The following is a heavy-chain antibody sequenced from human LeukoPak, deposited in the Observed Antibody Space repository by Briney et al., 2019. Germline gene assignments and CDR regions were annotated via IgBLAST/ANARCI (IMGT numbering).Heavy chain of an antibody. D-gene: IGHD4-17*01. CDR2: IYYSGST. CDR1: GGSISSYY. Sequence: SETLSLTCTVSGGSISSYYWSWIRQPPGKGLEWIGYIYYSGSTNYNPSLKSRVTISVDTSKNQFSLKLSSVTAADTAVYYCARGTTVTTPYYYYGMGVWGQGTTVTVSS. J-gene: IGHJ6*02. V-gene: IGHV4-59*01. CDR3: ARGTTVTTPYYYYGMGV.